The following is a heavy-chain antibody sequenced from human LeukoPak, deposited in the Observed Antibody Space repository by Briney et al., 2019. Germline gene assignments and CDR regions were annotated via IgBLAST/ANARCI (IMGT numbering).Heavy chain of an antibody. J-gene: IGHJ4*02. CDR3: AREGSYCDGGDCYSFDF. CDR2: MHPGNGNT. V-gene: IGHV1-2*02. Sequence: GASVKVSCKASGYRITSNYCQWVRQAPGLGPEWMGWMHPGNGNTRYAEKFQGRVTMTRDTSINTAYLDLSSLRSDDTAVYYCAREGSYCDGGDCYSFDFWGQGTLITVSS. D-gene: IGHD2-21*02. CDR1: GYRITSNY.